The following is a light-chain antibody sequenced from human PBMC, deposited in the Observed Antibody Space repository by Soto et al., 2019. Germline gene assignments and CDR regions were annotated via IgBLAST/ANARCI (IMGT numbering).Light chain of an antibody. CDR1: SGDVGTYNY. CDR3: SSYTSSSTVI. CDR2: DVS. J-gene: IGLJ2*01. V-gene: IGLV2-14*03. Sequence: QSALTQPASVSGSPGQSITISCTGTSGDVGTYNYVSWYQHHPGKAPRLMIFDVSDRPSGVSNRFSGSKSGNTASLTISGLQAEDEADYYCSSYTSSSTVIFVGGTKLTVL.